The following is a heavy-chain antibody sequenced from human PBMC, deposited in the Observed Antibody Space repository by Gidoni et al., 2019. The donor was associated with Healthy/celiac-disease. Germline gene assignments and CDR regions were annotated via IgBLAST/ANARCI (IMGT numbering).Heavy chain of an antibody. CDR3: ARSASGWRYYFDY. J-gene: IGHJ4*02. CDR1: GFPFSGYA. V-gene: IGHV3-30-3*01. CDR2: ISYDGSNK. D-gene: IGHD6-19*01. Sequence: QVQLVESGGGAVQPGRSLRLSCAASGFPFSGYAMHWVRQAPGKGLEWVAVISYDGSNKYYADSVKGRFTSARDNSRNTLYLQMNSLRAEDTAVYYCARSASGWRYYFDYWGQGTLVTVAS.